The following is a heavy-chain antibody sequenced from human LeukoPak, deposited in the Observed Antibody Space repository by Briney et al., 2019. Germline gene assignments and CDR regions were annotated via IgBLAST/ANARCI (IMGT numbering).Heavy chain of an antibody. CDR1: GFTFDSYW. V-gene: IGHV3-7*01. D-gene: IGHD6-19*01. CDR3: ARDGRYSSAWWSYFFGY. Sequence: GGSLRLSCVASGFTFDSYWMSWVRQAPGKGLEWVANIKQDGSGKYYVDSVKGRFTISRDNAKNSLYLQMNSLRAEDTAVYYCARDGRYSSAWWSYFFGYWGQGTLVTVSS. CDR2: IKQDGSGK. J-gene: IGHJ4*02.